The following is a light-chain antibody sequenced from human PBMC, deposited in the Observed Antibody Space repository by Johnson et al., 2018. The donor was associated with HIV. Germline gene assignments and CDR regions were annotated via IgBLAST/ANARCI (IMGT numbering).Light chain of an antibody. CDR3: GTWDSSLSAGGYV. CDR2: DNN. CDR1: SSNIGNNY. V-gene: IGLV1-51*01. J-gene: IGLJ1*01. Sequence: QAVLTQPPSVSAAPGQKVTISCSGSSSNIGNNYVSWYQQFPGTAPKLIIYDNNKRPSGIPDRFSGSKSGTSATLGITGLQTGDEADYFWGTWDSSLSAGGYVFGTGTKVTVL.